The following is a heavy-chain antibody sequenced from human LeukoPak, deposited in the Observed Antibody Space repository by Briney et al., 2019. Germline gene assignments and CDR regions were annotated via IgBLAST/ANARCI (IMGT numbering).Heavy chain of an antibody. D-gene: IGHD6-13*01. CDR2: ISAYNGNT. CDR3: ARAPSQRIAAGQFVP. CDR1: GYTFTSYG. Sequence: GASVKVSCKASGYTFTSYGISWLRQAPGQGLEWMGWISAYNGNTNYAQKLQGRVTMTTDTSTSTAYMELRSLRSDDTAVYYCARAPSQRIAAGQFVPWGEGTLVAVSS. V-gene: IGHV1-18*01. J-gene: IGHJ5*02.